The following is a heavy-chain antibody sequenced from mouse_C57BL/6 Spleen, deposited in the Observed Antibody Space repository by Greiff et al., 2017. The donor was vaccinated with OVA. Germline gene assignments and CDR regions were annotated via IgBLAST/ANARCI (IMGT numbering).Heavy chain of an antibody. CDR2: IDPEDGAT. Sequence: EVQLVESGAELVKPGASVKLSCTASGFNIKDYYMHWVKQRTEQGLEWIGRIDPEDGATKYASKFQGKATITADTSSNTAYLQLSSLTSEDTAVYYCASAYYGNYVGAYWGQGTLVTVSA. CDR3: ASAYYGNYVGAY. CDR1: GFNIKDYY. V-gene: IGHV14-2*01. J-gene: IGHJ3*01. D-gene: IGHD2-10*01.